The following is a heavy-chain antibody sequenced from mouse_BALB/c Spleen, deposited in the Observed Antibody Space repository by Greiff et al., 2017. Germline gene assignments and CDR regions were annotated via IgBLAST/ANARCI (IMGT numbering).Heavy chain of an antibody. CDR3: ARSGSTMTTNWYFDV. CDR1: GYTFTSYW. Sequence: VKLQQPGAELVKPGASVKLSCKASGYTFTSYWMHWVKQRPGQGLEWIGEIDPSDSYTNYNQKFKGKATLTVDKSSSTAYMQLSSLTSEDSAVYYCARSGSTMTTNWYFDVWGAGTTVTVSS. CDR2: IDPSDSYT. V-gene: IGHV1-69*02. J-gene: IGHJ1*01. D-gene: IGHD2-4*01.